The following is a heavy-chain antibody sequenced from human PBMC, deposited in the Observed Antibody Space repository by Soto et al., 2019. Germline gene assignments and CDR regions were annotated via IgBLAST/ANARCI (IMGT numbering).Heavy chain of an antibody. CDR1: GYTFISYG. D-gene: IGHD5-12*01. CDR3: ARAPTIWLTDAFDI. CDR2: ISPYNGNT. V-gene: IGHV1-18*01. Sequence: HVQLGQSGAEVNKPGASLKVSCKASGYTFISYGVSWVRQAPGQGLEWLGWISPYNGNTNYAQKYQGRITMTKETSRSTGYVDLRSLSTDDTAVYYCARAPTIWLTDAFDIWGQGTMVVVSS. J-gene: IGHJ3*02.